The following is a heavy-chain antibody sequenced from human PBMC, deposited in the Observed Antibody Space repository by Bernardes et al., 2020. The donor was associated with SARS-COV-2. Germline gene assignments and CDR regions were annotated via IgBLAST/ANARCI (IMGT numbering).Heavy chain of an antibody. J-gene: IGHJ4*02. D-gene: IGHD3-3*01. Sequence: GSLRLSCAASGFILSNYWMHWVRQVPGKGLVWVSRISDDGTTYADSVKGRFTISRDRAKNTLYLQMNSLRAEDTAVYYCAKESRITIFGVVIIEQHFDYWGQGTLVTVSS. CDR2: ISDDGT. CDR3: AKESRITIFGVVIIEQHFDY. CDR1: GFILSNYW. V-gene: IGHV3-74*01.